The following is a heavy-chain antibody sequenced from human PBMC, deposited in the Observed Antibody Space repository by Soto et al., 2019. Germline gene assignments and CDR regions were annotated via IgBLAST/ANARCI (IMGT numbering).Heavy chain of an antibody. CDR1: GFTFSDYY. Sequence: QVQLVESGGGLVKPGGSLRLSCAASGFTFSDYYMSWIRQAPGKGLEWVSYISSSSSYTNYADSVKGRFTISRDNAKNSLYLQMNSLRAEDTAVYYCARERARLGELSFKIPDYYYGMDVWGQGTTVTVSS. CDR2: ISSSSSYT. J-gene: IGHJ6*02. D-gene: IGHD3-16*02. V-gene: IGHV3-11*06. CDR3: ARERARLGELSFKIPDYYYGMDV.